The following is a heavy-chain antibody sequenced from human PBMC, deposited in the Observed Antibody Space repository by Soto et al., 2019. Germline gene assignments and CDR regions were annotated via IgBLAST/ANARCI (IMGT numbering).Heavy chain of an antibody. CDR2: IYYSGST. J-gene: IGHJ6*01. V-gene: IGHV4-59*01. CDR3: ARVNY. Sequence: EXLSXTCTVXXXSISSSXXXXIRQPPGKGLEWIGYIYYSGSTNYXXSLKSRVTISVDTSKXXXXXXLSXXXAGDTAGYYCARVNY. CDR1: XXSISSSX.